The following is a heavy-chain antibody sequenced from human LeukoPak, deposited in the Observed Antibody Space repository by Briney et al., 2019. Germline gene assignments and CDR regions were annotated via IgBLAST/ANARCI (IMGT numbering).Heavy chain of an antibody. CDR1: GLTVTNNY. V-gene: IGHV3-66*01. J-gene: IGHJ4*02. CDR3: TYGDYPLTY. Sequence: GGSLRLSCAASGLTVTNNYWHWVRQPPGRGPEWISILYSDGDTKYADSVKGRFTFSRDSSRNTLYLQMNGLRAEDTAVYYCTYGDYPLTYWGQGTLVSVSS. CDR2: LYSDGDT. D-gene: IGHD4-17*01.